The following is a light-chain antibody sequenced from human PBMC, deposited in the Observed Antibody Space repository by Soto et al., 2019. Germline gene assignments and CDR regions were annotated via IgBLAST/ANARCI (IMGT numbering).Light chain of an antibody. CDR1: QGISIN. Sequence: DIQMTQSPPSLSASVGDRVTIACRASQGISINLAWYQQKPGQVPQLLIYDASTLQSGVPTRFSGSGSGTDFTHTISSLQPEDVATYYCQKYNGAPLAFGGGTKVEIK. CDR3: QKYNGAPLA. J-gene: IGKJ4*02. CDR2: DAS. V-gene: IGKV1-27*01.